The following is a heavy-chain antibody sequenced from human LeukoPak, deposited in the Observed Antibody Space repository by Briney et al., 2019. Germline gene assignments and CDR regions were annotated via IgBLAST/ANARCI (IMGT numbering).Heavy chain of an antibody. CDR1: GYTFTGYY. J-gene: IGHJ5*02. V-gene: IGHV1-2*02. D-gene: IGHD3-10*01. Sequence: ASVNVSCKASGYTFTGYYIHWVRQAPGQGLEWMGWINPNSGGTNYAQKLQGRVTMTRDTSISTAYMELSSLISDDTAVYYCARDPGSNWFDPWGQGTLVTVSS. CDR2: INPNSGGT. CDR3: ARDPGSNWFDP.